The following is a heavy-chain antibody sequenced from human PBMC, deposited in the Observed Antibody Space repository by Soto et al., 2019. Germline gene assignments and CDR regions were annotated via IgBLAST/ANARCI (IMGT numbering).Heavy chain of an antibody. J-gene: IGHJ4*02. Sequence: EVQLLESGGGLVQPGGSLRLSCAASGFTFSSYAMSWVRQAPGKGLEWVSDISGCGGSTYYADSVKGRFTISRDNSKNTLYLQMNTLSAEDTAVYYCAKSKGIVVAYVDYWGQGTLVTVSS. D-gene: IGHD2-15*01. CDR1: GFTFSSYA. CDR2: ISGCGGST. V-gene: IGHV3-23*01. CDR3: AKSKGIVVAYVDY.